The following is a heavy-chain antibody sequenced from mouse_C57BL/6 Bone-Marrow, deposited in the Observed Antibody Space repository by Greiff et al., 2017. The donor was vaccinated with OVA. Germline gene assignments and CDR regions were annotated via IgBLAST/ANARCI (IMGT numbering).Heavy chain of an antibody. J-gene: IGHJ2*01. V-gene: IGHV1-64*01. CDR2: IHPNSGST. CDR3: ARKGYYGSSYFDY. CDR1: GYTFTSYW. Sequence: VQLQQPGAELVKPGASVKLSCKASGYTFTSYWKHWVKQRPGQGLEWIGMIHPNSGSTNYNEKFKSKATLTVDKSSSTAYMQLSSLTSEDSAVYYCARKGYYGSSYFDYWGQGTTLTVSS. D-gene: IGHD1-1*01.